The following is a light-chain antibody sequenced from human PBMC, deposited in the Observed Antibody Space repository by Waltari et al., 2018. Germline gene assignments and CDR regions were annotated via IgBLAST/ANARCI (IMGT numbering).Light chain of an antibody. Sequence: ELVMTPSPATLSVSPGERATLSCRASQSVSSNLDWYQQKPGQAPRLLIYGASTRATGIPARFSGSGSGTEFTLTISSLQSEDFAVYYCQQYNNWPPYSFGQGTKLEIK. CDR2: GAS. CDR3: QQYNNWPPYS. CDR1: QSVSSN. J-gene: IGKJ2*03. V-gene: IGKV3-15*01.